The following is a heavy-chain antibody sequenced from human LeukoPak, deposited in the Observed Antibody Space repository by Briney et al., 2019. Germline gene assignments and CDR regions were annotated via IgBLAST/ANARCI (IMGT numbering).Heavy chain of an antibody. CDR2: IKQDGSQK. CDR1: RFTFSSYW. CDR3: ARDVSGTGGKDY. V-gene: IGHV3-7*01. D-gene: IGHD1-1*01. Sequence: PGGSLRLSCTASRFTFSSYWMNWVRQAPGKGLEWVANIKQDGSQKYYVDSVKGRFTISRDNAKNSLYLQMNSLRAEDTAVYYCARDVSGTGGKDYWGQGTLVPVSS. J-gene: IGHJ4*02.